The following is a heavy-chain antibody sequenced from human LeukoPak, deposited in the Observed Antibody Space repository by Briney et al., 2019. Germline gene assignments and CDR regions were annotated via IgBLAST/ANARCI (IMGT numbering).Heavy chain of an antibody. CDR2: IYYSGST. V-gene: IGHV4-59*01. CDR1: GGSISSYY. D-gene: IGHD5-18*01. CDR3: AREEPRGYSYGYYFDY. J-gene: IGHJ4*02. Sequence: PSETLSLTCTVSGGSISSYYWSWIRQPPGKGLEWIGYIYYSGSTNYNPSLKSRVTMSVDTSKNQFSLKLSSVTAADTAVYYCAREEPRGYSYGYYFDYWGQGTLVTVSS.